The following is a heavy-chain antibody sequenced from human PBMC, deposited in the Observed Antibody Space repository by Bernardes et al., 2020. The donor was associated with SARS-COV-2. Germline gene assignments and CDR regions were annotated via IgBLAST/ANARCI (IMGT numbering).Heavy chain of an antibody. CDR3: AHRNWGSGGVYNWFDP. V-gene: IGHV2-5*02. Sequence: SGPTLVKPTQTLTLTCTFSGFSLSTSGVGVGWIRQPPGKALEWLALIYWDDDKRYSPSLKSRLTITKDTSKNQVVLTMTNMDPVDTATYYCAHRNWGSGGVYNWFDPWGQGTLVTVSS. CDR2: IYWDDDK. CDR1: GFSLSTSGVG. D-gene: IGHD3-10*01. J-gene: IGHJ5*02.